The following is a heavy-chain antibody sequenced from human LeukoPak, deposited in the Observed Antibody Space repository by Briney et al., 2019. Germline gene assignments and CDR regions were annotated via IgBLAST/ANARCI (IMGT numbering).Heavy chain of an antibody. V-gene: IGHV3-48*01. CDR1: GFTFSSYS. J-gene: IGHJ4*02. CDR2: ISSRNSTI. Sequence: PGGSLRLSCAASGFTFSSYSMNWVRQAPGKGLEWVSYISSRNSTIYYADSVKGRFTNSRDNAKNSLYLQMNSLRAEDTAVYYCAREGGGSFYFDYWGQGTLVTVSS. CDR3: AREGGGSFYFDY. D-gene: IGHD6-6*01.